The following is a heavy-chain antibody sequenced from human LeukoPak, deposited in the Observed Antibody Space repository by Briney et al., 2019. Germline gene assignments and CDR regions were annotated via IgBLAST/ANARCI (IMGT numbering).Heavy chain of an antibody. D-gene: IGHD2-2*01. Sequence: SGTLSLTCTVSGGSINIGDYYWSWIRQTPGKGLEWIGYIYYGGSTYYNPSLKSRVTISVDTSKNQFSLKLSSVTAADTAVFYCARGVGGYCTSSSCSNWFDPWGQGTLVSVSS. J-gene: IGHJ5*02. V-gene: IGHV4-30-4*08. CDR1: GGSINIGDYY. CDR3: ARGVGGYCTSSSCSNWFDP. CDR2: IYYGGST.